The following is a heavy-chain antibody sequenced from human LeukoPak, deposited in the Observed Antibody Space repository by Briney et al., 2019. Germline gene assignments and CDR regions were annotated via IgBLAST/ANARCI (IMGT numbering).Heavy chain of an antibody. Sequence: ASVKVSCKASGYTFTSYGISWVRQAPGQGLEWMGWISAYNGNTNYAQKDQGRVTMTTDTSTSTVYMELRSLRSDDTAVYYCARDIGYCSGGSCRYWFDPWGQGTLVTVSS. CDR1: GYTFTSYG. D-gene: IGHD2-15*01. CDR3: ARDIGYCSGGSCRYWFDP. CDR2: ISAYNGNT. V-gene: IGHV1-18*01. J-gene: IGHJ5*02.